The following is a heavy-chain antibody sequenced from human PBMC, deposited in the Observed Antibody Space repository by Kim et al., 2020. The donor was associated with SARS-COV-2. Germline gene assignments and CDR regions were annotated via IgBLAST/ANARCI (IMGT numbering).Heavy chain of an antibody. Sequence: ASVKVSCKASGYNFTLYAMHWVRQAPGQRLEWMGWINTGSGNTKYSQKFKGRVTITRYTSATSVYMELNSLISEDSAIYYCARDLGYCGGDCYYRSWCQG. V-gene: IGHV1-3*04. CDR1: GYNFTLYA. CDR3: ARDLGYCGGDCYYRS. D-gene: IGHD2-21*01. J-gene: IGHJ4*02. CDR2: INTGSGNT.